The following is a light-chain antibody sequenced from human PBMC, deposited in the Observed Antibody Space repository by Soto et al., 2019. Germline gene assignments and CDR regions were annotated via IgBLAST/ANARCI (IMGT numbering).Light chain of an antibody. CDR2: EVS. Sequence: QSALTQPPSASGSPGQSVTISCTGTSSDVGGYNYVSWYQQHPGKAPKLMIYEVSKRPSGVPDRFSGPKSGNTASLTVSGLQAEDEADYYCSSYADSNNLVYGGGTQLTVL. CDR3: SSYADSNNLV. CDR1: SSDVGGYNY. V-gene: IGLV2-8*01. J-gene: IGLJ2*01.